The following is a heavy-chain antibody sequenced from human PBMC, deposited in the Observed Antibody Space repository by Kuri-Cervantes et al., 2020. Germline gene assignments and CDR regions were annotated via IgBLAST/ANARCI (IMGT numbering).Heavy chain of an antibody. J-gene: IGHJ4*02. V-gene: IGHV1-2*02. CDR3: ARAPAVCRNGVCYLSGGDY. CDR2: ISPNSGGT. D-gene: IGHD2-8*01. CDR1: GYTFTGYY. Sequence: ASVKVSCKASGYTFTGYYLHWVRQAPGQGLEWMGWISPNSGGTNFAQRFQGRVIMTRDTSFSTAYMELRRLKSDDTAVYYCARAPAVCRNGVCYLSGGDYWGQGTLVTVSS.